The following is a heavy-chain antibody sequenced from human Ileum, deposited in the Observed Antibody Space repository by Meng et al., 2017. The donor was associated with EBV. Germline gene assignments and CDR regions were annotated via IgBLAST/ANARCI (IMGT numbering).Heavy chain of an antibody. D-gene: IGHD4-17*01. V-gene: IGHV4-31*03. Sequence: QVQLQESGPGLVKPSXXLSLTCTVSGGSISSGNHYWSWIRQHPGKGLENIGYIYYSGSTYYNPSLKSRVIISVDTSKNQCSLRLNSVTAADTAVYYCASLYGDSSVWYLDLWGRGTMVTVSA. CDR3: ASLYGDSSVWYLDL. CDR1: GGSISSGNHY. J-gene: IGHJ2*01. CDR2: IYYSGST.